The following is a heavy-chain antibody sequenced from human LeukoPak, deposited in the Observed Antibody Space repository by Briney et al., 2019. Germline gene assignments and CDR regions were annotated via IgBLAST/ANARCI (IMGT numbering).Heavy chain of an antibody. J-gene: IGHJ1*01. CDR1: GGSISSGNYY. CDR2: ISTSGST. D-gene: IGHD2/OR15-2a*01. V-gene: IGHV4-61*09. Sequence: SETLSLTCTVSGGSISSGNYYWSWIRQPAGKGLEWIGHISTSGSTNCNPSLESRVTISVDRSKNQFSLKLSSVTAADTAVYYCARDTNFLFQHWGQGTLVTVSS. CDR3: ARDTNFLFQH.